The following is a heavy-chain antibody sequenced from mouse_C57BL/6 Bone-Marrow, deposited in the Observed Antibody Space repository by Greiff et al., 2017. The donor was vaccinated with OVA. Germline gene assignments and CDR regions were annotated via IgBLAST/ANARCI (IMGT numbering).Heavy chain of an antibody. CDR3: ARGKGIITTVVAPYAMDY. V-gene: IGHV5-17*01. J-gene: IGHJ4*01. D-gene: IGHD1-1*01. Sequence: EVMLVESGGGLVKPGGSLKLSCAASGFTFSDYGMHWVRQAPEKGLEWVAYISSGSSTIYYADTVKGRFTISRDNAKNTLFLQMTSLRSEDTAMYYCARGKGIITTVVAPYAMDYWGQGTSVTVSS. CDR2: ISSGSSTI. CDR1: GFTFSDYG.